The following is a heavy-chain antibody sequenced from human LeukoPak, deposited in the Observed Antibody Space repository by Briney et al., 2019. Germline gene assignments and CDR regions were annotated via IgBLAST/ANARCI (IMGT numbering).Heavy chain of an antibody. D-gene: IGHD3-22*01. V-gene: IGHV3-7*05. Sequence: GGSLRLSCAASGFTFSTYWTTWVRQAPGKGLEWVANINKNGGDQYYGDSVKGRFTIPRDNTKNSLYLQMNSLRAEDTAMYYCTTYYDSGPSKDWGQGTLVTVSS. J-gene: IGHJ4*02. CDR3: TTYYDSGPSKD. CDR1: GFTFSTYW. CDR2: INKNGGDQ.